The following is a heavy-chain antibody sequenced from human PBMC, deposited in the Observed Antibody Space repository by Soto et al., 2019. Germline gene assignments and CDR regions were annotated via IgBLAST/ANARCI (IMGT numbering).Heavy chain of an antibody. J-gene: IGHJ4*02. CDR3: AKEGQWEQRGSFDY. Sequence: HPGGSLRLSCAASGFNFNSYTINWVRQAPGKGLEWVASMSGRGDTTYNVDSVKGRFTISRDNSKNTLYVQLNSLTAGDTAVYYCAKEGQWEQRGSFDYWGQGT. CDR1: GFNFNSYT. D-gene: IGHD1-26*01. CDR2: MSGRGDTT. V-gene: IGHV3-23*01.